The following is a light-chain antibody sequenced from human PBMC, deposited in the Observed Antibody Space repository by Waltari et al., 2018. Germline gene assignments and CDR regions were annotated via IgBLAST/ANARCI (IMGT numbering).Light chain of an antibody. CDR1: QSVLYSSNNMNY. J-gene: IGKJ1*01. Sequence: DIVMTQSPDSLAVSLGERATINCKSSQSVLYSSNNMNYLAWYQQKSGQPPKLLIYWAFTRESGVPDRFSGSGSGTDFILTISSLQSEDAAVYYCQQYYSNPWTFGQGTKVQI. CDR3: QQYYSNPWT. CDR2: WAF. V-gene: IGKV4-1*01.